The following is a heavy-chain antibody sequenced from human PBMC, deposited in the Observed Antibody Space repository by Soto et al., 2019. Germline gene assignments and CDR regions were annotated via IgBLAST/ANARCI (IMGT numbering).Heavy chain of an antibody. CDR2: ISGSGGST. J-gene: IGHJ4*02. D-gene: IGHD3-10*01. V-gene: IGHV3-23*01. CDR1: GFTFSSYA. Sequence: EVQLLESGGGLVRSGGSLRLSCAASGFTFSSYAMSWVRQAPGKGLEWVSAISGSGGSTYYADSVKGRFTISRDNSKNTLYLQMNSLRAEDTAVYYCAKDKHLRGGGVYYFHYWGQGTLVTVSS. CDR3: AKDKHLRGGGVYYFHY.